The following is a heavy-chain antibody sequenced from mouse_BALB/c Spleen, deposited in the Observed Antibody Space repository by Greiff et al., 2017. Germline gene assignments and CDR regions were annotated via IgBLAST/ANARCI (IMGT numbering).Heavy chain of an antibody. CDR1: GFTFSSFG. J-gene: IGHJ3*01. V-gene: IGHV5-17*02. Sequence: EVKLVESGGGLVQPGGSRKLSCAASGFTFSSFGMHWVRQAPEKGLEWVAYISSGSSTIYYADTVKGRFTISRDNPKNTLFLQMTSLRSEDTAMYYCARDTYGSSYGFAYWGQGTLVTVSA. D-gene: IGHD1-1*01. CDR3: ARDTYGSSYGFAY. CDR2: ISSGSSTI.